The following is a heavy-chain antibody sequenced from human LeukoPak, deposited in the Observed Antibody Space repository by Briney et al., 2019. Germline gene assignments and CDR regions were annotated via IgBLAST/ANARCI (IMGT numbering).Heavy chain of an antibody. Sequence: SETLSLTCAVYGGSFSGYYWSWIRQPPGKGLEWIGEINHSGSTNYNPSLKSRVTISVDTSKNQFSLKLSSVTAADTAVYYCARLSNIAAAGPTYPDDAFDIWGQGTMVTVSS. D-gene: IGHD6-13*01. CDR1: GGSFSGYY. CDR2: INHSGST. V-gene: IGHV4-34*01. CDR3: ARLSNIAAAGPTYPDDAFDI. J-gene: IGHJ3*02.